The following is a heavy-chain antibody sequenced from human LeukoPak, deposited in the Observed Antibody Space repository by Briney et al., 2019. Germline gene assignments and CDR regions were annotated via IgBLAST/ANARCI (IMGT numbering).Heavy chain of an antibody. CDR1: GFTFSSHS. V-gene: IGHV3-21*01. J-gene: IGHJ6*03. CDR2: ISTSSSYI. CDR3: ARDQIGPHGYMDV. Sequence: PGGSLRLSCAASGFTFSSHSMTWVRQAPGKGLEWVSSISTSSSYIYYADSVKGRFTISRDNAKNSLYLQMNSLRAEDTAVYYCARDQIGPHGYMDVWGKGTTVTISS. D-gene: IGHD2/OR15-2a*01.